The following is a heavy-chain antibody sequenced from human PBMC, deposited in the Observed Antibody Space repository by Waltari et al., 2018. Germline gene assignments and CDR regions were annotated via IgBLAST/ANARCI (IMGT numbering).Heavy chain of an antibody. V-gene: IGHV3-21*01. Sequence: EVQLVESGGGLVKPGGSLRLSCAASGFTFSSYSMNWVRQAPGKGLEWVSSISSSSSYIYYADSMKGRFTISRDNAKNSLYLQMNSLRAEDTAVYYCARDEVAGRGFWGQGTLVTVSS. CDR3: ARDEVAGRGF. J-gene: IGHJ4*02. CDR2: ISSSSSYI. CDR1: GFTFSSYS. D-gene: IGHD6-19*01.